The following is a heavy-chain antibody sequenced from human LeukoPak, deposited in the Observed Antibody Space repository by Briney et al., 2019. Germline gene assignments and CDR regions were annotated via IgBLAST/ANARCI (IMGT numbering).Heavy chain of an antibody. J-gene: IGHJ3*02. V-gene: IGHV4-4*07. CDR3: AVYCSSTSCYPRSAFDI. D-gene: IGHD2-2*01. CDR2: IYTSGST. Sequence: SETLSLTCTVSGGSISSYYWSWIRQPAGKGLEWIGRIYTSGSTNYNPSLKSRVTMSVDTSKNQFSLKLSSVTAADTAVYYCAVYCSSTSCYPRSAFDIWGQGTMVTVSS. CDR1: GGSISSYY.